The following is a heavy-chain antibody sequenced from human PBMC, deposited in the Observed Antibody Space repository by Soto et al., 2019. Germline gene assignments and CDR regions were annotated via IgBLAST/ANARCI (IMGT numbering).Heavy chain of an antibody. V-gene: IGHV3-23*01. Sequence: PGGSLRLSCAAFGFSFNIYAMKWARQAPGKGLECVSAISAGGGNTYYADSVKGRFTISRDNSKNTLYLQMNSLRADDTAVYYCAKAPTYDYYYYMDVWGKGTTVTVSS. CDR1: GFSFNIYA. CDR3: AKAPTYDYYYYMDV. CDR2: ISAGGGNT. J-gene: IGHJ6*03.